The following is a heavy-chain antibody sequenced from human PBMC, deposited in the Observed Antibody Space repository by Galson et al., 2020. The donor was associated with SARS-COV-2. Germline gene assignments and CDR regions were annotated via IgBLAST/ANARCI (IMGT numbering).Heavy chain of an antibody. J-gene: IGHJ4*02. CDR3: AKVGQTTRYYFDY. CDR1: GFTFSTYA. CDR2: IRDNGGST. Sequence: GGSLRLSCAASGFTFSTYAMSWVRQAPGKGLEWVSAIRDNGGSTNYADSVKGRFTISRDNSKNTLYLQVNSLRVEDTAVYYCAKVGQTTRYYFDYWGQGTLVTVSS. D-gene: IGHD1-7*01. V-gene: IGHV3-23*01.